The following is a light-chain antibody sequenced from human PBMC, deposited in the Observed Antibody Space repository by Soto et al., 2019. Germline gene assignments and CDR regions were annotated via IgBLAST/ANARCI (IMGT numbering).Light chain of an antibody. V-gene: IGLV1-44*01. CDR3: AAWDDGLNGVV. CDR1: SSNIGSNT. CDR2: SNN. J-gene: IGLJ2*01. Sequence: QSVLTQPPSASGTPGQRVTISCSGSSSNIGSNTVNWYQQLPGTAPKLLIYSNNQRPSGVPVRFSGSKSGTSASLAISGLQSEDEADDYCAAWDDGLNGVVFGGGTKLTVL.